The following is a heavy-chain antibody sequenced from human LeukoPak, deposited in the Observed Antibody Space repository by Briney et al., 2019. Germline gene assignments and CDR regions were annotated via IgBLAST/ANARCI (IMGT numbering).Heavy chain of an antibody. D-gene: IGHD2-2*03. CDR1: GYTFTGYY. CDR2: INPNSGGT. V-gene: IGHV1-2*02. J-gene: IGHJ4*02. Sequence: ASVKVSCKASGYTFTGYYMHWVRQAPGQGLEWMGWINPNSGGTNYAQKFQGRVTMTRDTSISTAYMELSGLRSDDTAVYYCARDPLDHYYFDYWGQGTLVTVSS. CDR3: ARDPLDHYYFDY.